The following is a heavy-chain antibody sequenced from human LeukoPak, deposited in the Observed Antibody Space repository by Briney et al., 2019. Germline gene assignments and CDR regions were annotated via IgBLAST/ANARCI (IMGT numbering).Heavy chain of an antibody. V-gene: IGHV3-48*03. CDR2: ISSSGSTI. CDR3: VRGGDSGTDWYWAY. J-gene: IGHJ4*02. CDR1: GFTFSSYE. Sequence: GGSLRLSCAASGFTFSSYEMNWVRQAPGKGLEWVSYISSSGSTIYYADSVKGRFTISRDNAKNLVYLEMNSLRAEDTAVYYCVRGGDSGTDWYWAYWGQGTLVSVSS. D-gene: IGHD6-19*01.